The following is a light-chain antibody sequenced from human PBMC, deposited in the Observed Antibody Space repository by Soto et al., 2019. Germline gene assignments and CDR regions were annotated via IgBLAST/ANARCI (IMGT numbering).Light chain of an antibody. V-gene: IGLV4-69*01. CDR1: GGHSSYA. J-gene: IGLJ1*01. CDR2: LNSDGSH. CDR3: QTWGTGIQV. Sequence: QLVLTQSPSASASLGASVKLTCTLSGGHSSYAIAWHQQQPEKGPRYFMKLNSDGSHSKGDGIPDRFSGSSSGAERYLTISSLQSEDEADYYCQTWGTGIQVFGTRTKLTVL.